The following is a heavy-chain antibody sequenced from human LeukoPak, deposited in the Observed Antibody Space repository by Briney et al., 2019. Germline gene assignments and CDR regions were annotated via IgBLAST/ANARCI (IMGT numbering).Heavy chain of an antibody. Sequence: GASVKVSCKASGGTFSSYAISWVRQAPGQGLEWMGGIIPIFGTANYAQKFQGRVTITADKSTSTAYMELSSLRSEDTAVYYCARPPLYCSGGSCYSIFDYWGQGTLVTVSS. D-gene: IGHD2-15*01. CDR2: IIPIFGTA. CDR1: GGTFSSYA. CDR3: ARPPLYCSGGSCYSIFDY. J-gene: IGHJ4*02. V-gene: IGHV1-69*06.